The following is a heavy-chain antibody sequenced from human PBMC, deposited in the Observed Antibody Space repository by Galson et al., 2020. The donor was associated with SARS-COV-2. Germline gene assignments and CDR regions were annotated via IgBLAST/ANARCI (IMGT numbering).Heavy chain of an antibody. CDR3: ARARPTYGAGSHGRNYMDV. CDR2: INDSGNT. J-gene: IGHJ6*03. CDR1: GGALSRNY. Sequence: SETLSLTCGVSGGALSRNYWTWVRQPPGKGLEWVGQINDSGNTDYNPSLKSRVTMSVDTMKNQFSLRMTSVTAADTAVYYCARARPTYGAGSHGRNYMDVWDKGTTVTVSS. D-gene: IGHD3-10*01. V-gene: IGHV4-34*01.